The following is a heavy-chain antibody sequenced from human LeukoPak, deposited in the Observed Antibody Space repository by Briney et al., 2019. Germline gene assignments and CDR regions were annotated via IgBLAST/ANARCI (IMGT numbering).Heavy chain of an antibody. Sequence: SETLSLTCAVYGGSFSDYYWSWIRQPPGKGLEWIGEINRSGSTNYNPSLKSRVTISVDPSKNQFSLKLSSVTAADTAVYYCARGGYSYGYAYWGQGTLVTV. D-gene: IGHD5-18*01. V-gene: IGHV4-34*01. J-gene: IGHJ4*02. CDR2: INRSGST. CDR1: GGSFSDYY. CDR3: ARGGYSYGYAY.